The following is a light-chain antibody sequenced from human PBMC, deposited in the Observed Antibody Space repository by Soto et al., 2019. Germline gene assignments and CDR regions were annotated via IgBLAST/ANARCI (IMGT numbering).Light chain of an antibody. Sequence: DIQMTQSPSSLSGSVGDRVTITCRASQGIRNDLGWYQQKPGKAPNLLIYAASSLQSGVSSRFSGSGSGTDFTLTISSLQPEDSATYYCQQSYSLPYTFGQGTKVDI. CDR1: QGIRND. CDR2: AAS. V-gene: IGKV1-39*01. J-gene: IGKJ2*01. CDR3: QQSYSLPYT.